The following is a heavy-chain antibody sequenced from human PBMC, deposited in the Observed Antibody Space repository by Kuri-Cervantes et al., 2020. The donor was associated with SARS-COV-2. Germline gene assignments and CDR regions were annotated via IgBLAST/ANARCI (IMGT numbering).Heavy chain of an antibody. V-gene: IGHV1-69*10. D-gene: IGHD6-19*01. CDR3: AKAMQWLVPWDAFDI. CDR1: GGTFSSYA. CDR2: IIPILGIA. Sequence: SVKVSCKASGGTFSSYAISWVRQAPGQGLEWMGGIIPILGIANYAQKFQGRVTITADKSTSTAYMELSSLRAEDTALYYCAKAMQWLVPWDAFDIWGQGTMVTVSS. J-gene: IGHJ3*02.